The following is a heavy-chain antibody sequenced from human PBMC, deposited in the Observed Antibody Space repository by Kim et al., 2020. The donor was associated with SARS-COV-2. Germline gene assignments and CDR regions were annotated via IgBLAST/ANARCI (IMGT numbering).Heavy chain of an antibody. Sequence: ADSVKGRFTISRDNAKNSLYLQMNSLRAEDTAVYYCARQKLGVRNWFDPWGQGTLVTVSS. J-gene: IGHJ5*02. CDR3: ARQKLGVRNWFDP. V-gene: IGHV3-48*03. D-gene: IGHD7-27*01.